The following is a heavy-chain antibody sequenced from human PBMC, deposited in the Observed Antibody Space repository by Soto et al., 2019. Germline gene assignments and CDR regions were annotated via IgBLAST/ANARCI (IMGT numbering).Heavy chain of an antibody. Sequence: SQTLSLTCAISGDSVSSNSAAWNWIRQSPSRGLEWLGRTYYRSKWYNDYAVSVKSRITINPDTSKNQFSLQLNSVTPEDTAVYYCARDRVSSTRNCRGGSCYLLYYYYGMDVWGQGTTVTVSS. CDR2: TYYRSKWYN. D-gene: IGHD2-15*01. J-gene: IGHJ6*02. CDR3: ARDRVSSTRNCRGGSCYLLYYYYGMDV. V-gene: IGHV6-1*01. CDR1: GDSVSSNSAA.